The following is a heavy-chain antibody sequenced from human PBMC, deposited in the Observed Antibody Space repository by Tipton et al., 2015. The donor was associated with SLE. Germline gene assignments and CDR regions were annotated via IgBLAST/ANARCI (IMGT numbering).Heavy chain of an antibody. J-gene: IGHJ4*02. D-gene: IGHD7-27*01. CDR2: ISYDGSNK. CDR1: GFTFSSYA. CDR3: ARDLDELGDFDY. Sequence: SLRLSCAASGFTFSSYAMHWVRQAPGKGLEWVAVISYDGSNKYYADSVKGRFTISRDNSKNTLYLQMNSPRAEDTAVYYCARDLDELGDFDYWGQGTLVTVSS. V-gene: IGHV3-30*04.